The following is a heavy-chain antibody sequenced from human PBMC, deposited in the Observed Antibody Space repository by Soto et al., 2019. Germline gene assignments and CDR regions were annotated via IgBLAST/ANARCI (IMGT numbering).Heavy chain of an antibody. Sequence: EVQLVESGGGLVQPGGSLRLSCAASGFTFSSYWMHWVRQAPGKGLVWVSRINSDGSNTNYADSVKGRFTISRDNSKNTLYMQMLSITAEDTAVYYCVRTSLVVAAATREDYWGKGPLVTVSS. CDR3: VRTSLVVAAATREDY. J-gene: IGHJ4*02. V-gene: IGHV3-74*02. CDR2: INSDGSNT. CDR1: GFTFSSYW. D-gene: IGHD2-15*01.